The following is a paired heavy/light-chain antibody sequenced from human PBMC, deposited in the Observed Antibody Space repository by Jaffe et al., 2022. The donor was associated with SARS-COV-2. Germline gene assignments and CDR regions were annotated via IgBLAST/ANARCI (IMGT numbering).Light chain of an antibody. V-gene: IGLV2-14*03. J-gene: IGLJ1*01. CDR2: DVS. Sequence: QSALTQPASVSGSPGQSITISCTGTSGDVGAYNYVSWYQQHPGKAPKLVIYDVSSRPSGVSNRFFGSKSGNTASLTISGLQAEDGADYYCFSYTSSSALYLFGTGTKVAVL. CDR1: SGDVGAYNY. CDR3: FSYTSSSALYL.
Heavy chain of an antibody. CDR1: GFTFSDAC. CDR3: ATCRGSNDPLSGYYYYYYMDV. V-gene: IGHV3-15*01. CDR2: IKSKSEGERI. D-gene: IGHD3-3*01. J-gene: IGHJ6*03. Sequence: EVQLVESGGGLVKPGGSLGLSCAASGFTFSDACMMWVRQAPGKGLEWVGRIKSKSEGERIDYAAPVRGKFTISRDDSKNTLYLQMNSLETDDTAVYYCATCRGSNDPLSGYYYYYYMDVWGTGTTVTVSS.